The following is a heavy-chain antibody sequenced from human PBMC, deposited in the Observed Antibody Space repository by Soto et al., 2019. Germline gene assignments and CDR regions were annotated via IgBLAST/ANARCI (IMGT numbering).Heavy chain of an antibody. Sequence: ASVKVSCKASGDAFIGYYMHWVRQAPGRGLEWMGWINPNSGGKNYDQKFPGRVTMTRDTSISTAYMELSRLRSDDTAVYYCARADSGWSYLDYWGQGTLVTVSS. D-gene: IGHD6-19*01. J-gene: IGHJ4*02. CDR1: GDAFIGYY. CDR3: ARADSGWSYLDY. V-gene: IGHV1-2*02. CDR2: INPNSGGK.